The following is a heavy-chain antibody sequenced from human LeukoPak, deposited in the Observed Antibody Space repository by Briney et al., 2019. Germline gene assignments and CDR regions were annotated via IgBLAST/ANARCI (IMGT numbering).Heavy chain of an antibody. V-gene: IGHV3-30*02. CDR2: IRFDESNK. D-gene: IGHD3-10*01. CDR3: AREDGSGSYYNGPDY. CDR1: GFTFRNYG. J-gene: IGHJ4*02. Sequence: AGGSLRLSCAASGFTFRNYGMYWVRQAPGRGLEWVSFIRFDESNKYYADSVKGRFTISRDNAKNLLYLQMNSLRAEDTAVYYCAREDGSGSYYNGPDYWGQGTLVTVSS.